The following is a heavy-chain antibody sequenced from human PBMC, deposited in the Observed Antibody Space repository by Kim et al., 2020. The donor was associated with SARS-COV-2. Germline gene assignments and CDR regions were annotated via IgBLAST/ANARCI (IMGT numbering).Heavy chain of an antibody. V-gene: IGHV3-30*04. CDR2: ISYDGSNK. CDR3: ARDRVAAELDDAFDI. Sequence: GGSLRLSCAASGFTFSSYAMHWVRQAPGKGLEWVAVISYDGSNKYYADSVKGRFTISRDNSKNTLYLQMNSLRAEDTAVYYCARDRVAAELDDAFDIWGQGTMVTVSS. J-gene: IGHJ3*02. CDR1: GFTFSSYA. D-gene: IGHD6-13*01.